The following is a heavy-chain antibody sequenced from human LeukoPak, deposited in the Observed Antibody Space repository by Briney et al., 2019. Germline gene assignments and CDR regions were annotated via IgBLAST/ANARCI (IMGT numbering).Heavy chain of an antibody. V-gene: IGHV3-30*04. CDR1: GFTFSSYA. J-gene: IGHJ4*02. CDR3: ARGAYGDPAYDY. D-gene: IGHD4-17*01. Sequence: GGSLRLSCAASGFTFSSYAMHWVRQAPGKGLEWVAVISYDGSNKYYADSVKGRFTISRDNSKNTLYLQMNSLRAEDTAVYYCARGAYGDPAYDYWGQGTLVTVSS. CDR2: ISYDGSNK.